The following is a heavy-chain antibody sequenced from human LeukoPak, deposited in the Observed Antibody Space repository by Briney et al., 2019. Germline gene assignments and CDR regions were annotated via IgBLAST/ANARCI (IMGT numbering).Heavy chain of an antibody. V-gene: IGHV3-23*01. CDR2: ISGSGVST. CDR3: AKSGPVVARFDY. Sequence: PGGSLRLSCAASGFTFSSYAMSLVRQAPGNGLEWVSAISGSGVSTYYADSVKGRFTISRDNSKNTLYLQMNSLTAADTAVYYCAKSGPVVARFDYWGQGTLVTVSS. D-gene: IGHD2-15*01. CDR1: GFTFSSYA. J-gene: IGHJ4*02.